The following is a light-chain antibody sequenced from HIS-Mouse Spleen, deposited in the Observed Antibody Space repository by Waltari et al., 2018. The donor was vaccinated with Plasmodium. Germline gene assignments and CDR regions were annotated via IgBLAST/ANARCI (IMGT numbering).Light chain of an antibody. CDR2: AAS. CDR1: QGLSSY. Sequence: AIRMTQSPSSFSASTGDRVTLTCRASQGLSSYLAWYQHKPGKAPTLLIYAASTLQSGVPSRFSGSGSGTDFTLTISCLQSEDFATYYCQQYYSYPLTFGGGTKVEIK. CDR3: QQYYSYPLT. J-gene: IGKJ4*01. V-gene: IGKV1-8*01.